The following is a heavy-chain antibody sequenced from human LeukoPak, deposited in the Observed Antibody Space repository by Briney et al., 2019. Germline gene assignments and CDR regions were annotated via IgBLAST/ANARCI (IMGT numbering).Heavy chain of an antibody. CDR3: ARYYYDSSGYSTADTDY. CDR2: TYHSGST. V-gene: IGHV4-38-2*01. J-gene: IGHJ4*02. Sequence: PSETLSLTCAVSRYSISSGYYWGWIRQPPGKGLEWIGSTYHSGSTYYNPSLKSRVTISVDTSKNQFSLKLSSVTAADTAVYYCARYYYDSSGYSTADTDYWGQGTLVTVSS. CDR1: RYSISSGYY. D-gene: IGHD3-22*01.